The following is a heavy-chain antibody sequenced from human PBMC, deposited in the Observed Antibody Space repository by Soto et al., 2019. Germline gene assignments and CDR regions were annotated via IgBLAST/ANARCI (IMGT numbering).Heavy chain of an antibody. CDR1: GFTFSSYG. V-gene: IGHV3-30*18. J-gene: IGHJ4*02. D-gene: IGHD1-1*01. Sequence: GGSLRLSCAASGFTFSSYGMLWVRQAPGKGLEWVAVISYDGSNKYYADSVKGRFTISRDNSKNTLYLQMNSLRAEDTAVYYCAKEQSSDNGAFDYWGQGTLITVSS. CDR3: AKEQSSDNGAFDY. CDR2: ISYDGSNK.